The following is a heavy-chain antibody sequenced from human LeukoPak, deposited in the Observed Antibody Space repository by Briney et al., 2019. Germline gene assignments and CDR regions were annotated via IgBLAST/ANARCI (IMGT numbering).Heavy chain of an antibody. CDR3: AREVRRGLDY. D-gene: IGHD1-14*01. V-gene: IGHV4-39*02. J-gene: IGHJ4*02. Sequence: PSETLSLTCTVSGGSISSSSYYWGWIRQPPGKGLEWIGSIYYSGSTYYNPSLKSRVTISVDTSKNQFSLKLSSVTAADTAVYYCAREVRRGLDYWGQGTLVTVSS. CDR1: GGSISSSSYY. CDR2: IYYSGST.